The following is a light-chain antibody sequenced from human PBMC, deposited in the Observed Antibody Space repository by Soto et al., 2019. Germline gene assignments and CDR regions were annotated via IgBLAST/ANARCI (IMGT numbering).Light chain of an antibody. Sequence: AIPMTQSPSSLSASVGDRVTITCRASQGIRNDLGWYQQKPGKAPKLLIYAASSLQSGVPSRFSGSGYGTDFTLTISSLQPEDFATYYCLQDYNYFGFGQGTRLDIK. CDR2: AAS. CDR3: LQDYNYFG. CDR1: QGIRND. V-gene: IGKV1-6*01. J-gene: IGKJ5*01.